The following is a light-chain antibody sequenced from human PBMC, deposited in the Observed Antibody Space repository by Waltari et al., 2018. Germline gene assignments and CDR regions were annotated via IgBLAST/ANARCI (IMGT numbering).Light chain of an antibody. CDR1: QTVRTTY. J-gene: IGKJ4*01. CDR2: GAS. CDR3: QQYDISPLT. V-gene: IGKV3-20*01. Sequence: EIVLTQSPGTLSLSPGERATLSCRASQTVRTTYLARYQQKPGQAPTLIIYGASSRATGIPDRFSGSGSGTDFSLTISSLEPEDFAVYYCQQYDISPLTFGGGTKVEIK.